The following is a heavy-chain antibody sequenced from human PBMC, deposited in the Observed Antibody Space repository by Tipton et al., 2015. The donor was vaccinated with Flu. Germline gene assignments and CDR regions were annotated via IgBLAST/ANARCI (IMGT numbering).Heavy chain of an antibody. CDR3: ARGWGDYDYVWGSYRRPHPDYFDY. V-gene: IGHV4-59*12. Sequence: TLSLTCTVSGGSISSYYWNWIRQPPGKGLEWIGYIYNSEYTKYNPSLKSRVTISVDTSKNQFSLKLSSVTAADTAVYYCARGWGDYDYVWGSYRRPHPDYFDYWGQGTLVTVSS. J-gene: IGHJ4*02. CDR2: IYNSEYT. CDR1: GGSISSYY. D-gene: IGHD3-16*01.